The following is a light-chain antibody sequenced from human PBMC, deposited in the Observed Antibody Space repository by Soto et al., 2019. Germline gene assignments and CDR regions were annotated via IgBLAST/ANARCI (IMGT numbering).Light chain of an antibody. CDR1: QSVSSN. CDR3: QQYSAWPLT. J-gene: IGKJ4*01. CDR2: GAS. Sequence: EIVMTQSPAILSLSPGERATLFCRASQSVSSNFLAWYQHKPGQAPRLLIHGASTRATGVPARFSGSASETEFTLTISSLQSEDFAVYYCQQYSAWPLTFGGGTKVEIK. V-gene: IGKV3-15*01.